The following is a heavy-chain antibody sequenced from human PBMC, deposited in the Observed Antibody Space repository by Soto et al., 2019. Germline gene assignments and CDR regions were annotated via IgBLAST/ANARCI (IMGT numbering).Heavy chain of an antibody. CDR3: AHGSGWLSDQ. J-gene: IGHJ4*02. CDR2: IYWDDTK. CDR1: GFSLSDSAVG. D-gene: IGHD6-19*01. V-gene: IGHV2-5*02. Sequence: QITLKESGPTLVKPTQTLTLTCTFSGFSLSDSAVGVNWIRQPPGKPLEWLALIYWDDTKHYSSSLRNRLTITKDTSKNQVVLTMTNMEPVDTATYYCAHGSGWLSDQWGQGTLVTVSS.